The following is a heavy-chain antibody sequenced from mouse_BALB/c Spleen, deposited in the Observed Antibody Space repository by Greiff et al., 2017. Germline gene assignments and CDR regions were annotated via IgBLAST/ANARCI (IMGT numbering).Heavy chain of an antibody. CDR1: GFSFTSYG. J-gene: IGHJ3*01. CDR2: IWAGGST. Sequence: VQLMESGPGLVAPSQSLSITCTVSGFSFTSYGVHWVRQPPGKGLEWLGVIWAGGSTNYNSALMSRLSISKDNSKSQVFLKMNSLQTDDTAMYCGARDRYYGYERGFAYWGQGTLVTVSA. V-gene: IGHV2-9*02. CDR3: ARDRYYGYERGFAY. D-gene: IGHD2-14*01.